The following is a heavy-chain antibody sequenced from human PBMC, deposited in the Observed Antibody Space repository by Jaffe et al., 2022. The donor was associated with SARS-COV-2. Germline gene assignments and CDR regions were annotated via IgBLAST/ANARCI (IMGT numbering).Heavy chain of an antibody. Sequence: EVQLVESGGGLVKPGGSLRLSCAASGFTFSNAWMSWVRQAPGKGLEWVGRIKSKTDGGTTDYAAPVKGRFTISRDDSKNTLYLQMNSLKTEDTAVYYCTTRTPGYCTNGVCYRISDYWGQGTLVTVSS. CDR1: GFTFSNAW. J-gene: IGHJ4*02. D-gene: IGHD2-8*01. V-gene: IGHV3-15*01. CDR2: IKSKTDGGTT. CDR3: TTRTPGYCTNGVCYRISDY.